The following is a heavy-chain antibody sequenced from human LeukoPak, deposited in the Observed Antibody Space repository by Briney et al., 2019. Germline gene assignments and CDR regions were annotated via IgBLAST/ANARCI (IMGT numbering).Heavy chain of an antibody. CDR1: GFTFSSYE. V-gene: IGHV3-48*03. D-gene: IGHD6-25*01. CDR3: ARDRGRYHMDV. Sequence: GGSLRLSCAASGFTFSSYEMNWVRQAPGKGLEWVSYISSSGSTIYYADSVKGRFTISRENAKNSLYLQMNSLRAGDTAVYYCARDRGRYHMDVWGKGTTVTISS. CDR2: ISSSGSTI. J-gene: IGHJ6*03.